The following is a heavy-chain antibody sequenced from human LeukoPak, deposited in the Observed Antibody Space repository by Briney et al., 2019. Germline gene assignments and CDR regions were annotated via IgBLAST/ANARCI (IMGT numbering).Heavy chain of an antibody. D-gene: IGHD6-13*01. J-gene: IGHJ4*02. V-gene: IGHV3-7*05. CDR3: AKVGSSSWYYFDS. CDR1: GFTFSNYW. Sequence: GGSLRLSCAASGFTFSNYWMTWVRQAPGKGLEWVANIKQDGSEKYYVDSVKGRFTISRDNSKNTLNLQMNSLRAEDTAVYYCAKVGSSSWYYFDSWGQGTLVTVSS. CDR2: IKQDGSEK.